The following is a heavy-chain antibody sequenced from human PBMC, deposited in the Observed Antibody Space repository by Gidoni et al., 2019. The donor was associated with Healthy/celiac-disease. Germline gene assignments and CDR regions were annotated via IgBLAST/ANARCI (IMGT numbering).Heavy chain of an antibody. V-gene: IGHV3-23*01. CDR2: ISGSGGST. CDR1: GFPFSSYA. CDR3: AKPNEGYCSSTSCWPQYYYYYGMDV. J-gene: IGHJ6*02. Sequence: EVQLLASGGGLVQPGGSLRLSCAASGFPFSSYAMRWVRQAPGKGLGWVSAISGSGGSTYYADSVKGRFTISRDNSKNTLYLQMNSLRAEDTAVYYCAKPNEGYCSSTSCWPQYYYYYGMDVWGQGTTVTVSS. D-gene: IGHD2-2*01.